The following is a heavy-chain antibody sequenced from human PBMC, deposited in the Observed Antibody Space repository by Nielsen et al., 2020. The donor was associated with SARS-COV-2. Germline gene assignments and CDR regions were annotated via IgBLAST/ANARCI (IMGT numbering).Heavy chain of an antibody. CDR1: GGSISSSSYY. J-gene: IGHJ4*02. Sequence: SETLSLTCTVSGGSISSSSYYWSWIRQPPGKGLEWIGYIYYSGSTNYNPSLKSRVTISVDTSKNQFSLKLSSVTAADTAVYYCAREVEGGYYFDYWGQGTLVTVSS. V-gene: IGHV4-61*01. CDR2: IYYSGST. D-gene: IGHD2-15*01. CDR3: AREVEGGYYFDY.